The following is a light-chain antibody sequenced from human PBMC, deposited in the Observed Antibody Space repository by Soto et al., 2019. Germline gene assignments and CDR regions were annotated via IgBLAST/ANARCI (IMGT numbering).Light chain of an antibody. V-gene: IGKV1-33*01. J-gene: IGKJ4*01. CDR2: DAS. CDR1: QSISSY. CDR3: QQYDNLPLS. Sequence: DIQMTHSPSSLSASVGDRVTITFRSSQSISSYLNWYQQKPGKAPKLLIYDASNLETGVPSRFSGRGSGTDFTFTISSLQPEDIATFYCQQYDNLPLSFGGGTKVDIK.